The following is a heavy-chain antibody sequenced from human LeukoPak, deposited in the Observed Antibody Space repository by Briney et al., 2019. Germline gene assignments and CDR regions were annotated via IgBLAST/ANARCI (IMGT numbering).Heavy chain of an antibody. Sequence: PGESLRLSCAASEFTFSSHFMNWVRQAPGKGLEWFSSISSGGSSVLYADSLKGRFTISRDNTKNSLYLQMNSLRPEDTAVYYCARERYSRSSHDALDLWGRGTMVTVSS. J-gene: IGHJ3*01. D-gene: IGHD6-6*01. CDR1: EFTFSSHF. CDR3: ARERYSRSSHDALDL. V-gene: IGHV3-21*01. CDR2: ISSGGSSV.